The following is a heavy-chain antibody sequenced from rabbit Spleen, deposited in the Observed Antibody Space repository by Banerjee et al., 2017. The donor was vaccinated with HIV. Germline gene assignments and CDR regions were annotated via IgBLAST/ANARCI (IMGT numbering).Heavy chain of an antibody. Sequence: QSLEESGGDLVKPGASLTLTCTASGVSFTNNYYMCWVRQAPGKGLEWIACIDTNDGDTDYANWPKGRFTISKTSSTTVTLQMTSLTAADTATYFCARNGGMLDYNLWGPGTLVTVS. V-gene: IGHV1S40*01. CDR3: ARNGGMLDYNL. J-gene: IGHJ4*01. CDR1: GVSFTNNYY. D-gene: IGHD6-1*01. CDR2: IDTNDGDT.